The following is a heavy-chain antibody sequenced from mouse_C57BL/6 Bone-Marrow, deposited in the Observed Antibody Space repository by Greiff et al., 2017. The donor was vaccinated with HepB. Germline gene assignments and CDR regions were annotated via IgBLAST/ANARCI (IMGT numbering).Heavy chain of an antibody. CDR3: ARRGHYYGSSYEFVFAY. Sequence: VQLQQSGAELMKPGASVKLSCKATGYTFTGYWIEWVKQRPGHGLEWIGEILPGSGSTNYNEKFKGKATFTADTSSNTAYMQLSSLTTEDSAIYYCARRGHYYGSSYEFVFAYWGQGTLVTVSA. CDR2: ILPGSGST. D-gene: IGHD1-1*01. J-gene: IGHJ3*01. CDR1: GYTFTGYW. V-gene: IGHV1-9*01.